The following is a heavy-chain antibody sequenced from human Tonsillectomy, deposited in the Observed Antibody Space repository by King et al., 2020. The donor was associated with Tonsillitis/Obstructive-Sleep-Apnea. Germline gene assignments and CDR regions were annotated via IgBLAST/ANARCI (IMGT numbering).Heavy chain of an antibody. J-gene: IGHJ4*02. Sequence: HVQLQESGPGLVKPSGTLSLTCVVSGGSISSSNWWSWVRQPPGKGLEWIGEIYHSGSTNYNTSLKSRVTISVDKSKNQFSLKLSSVAAADTAVYDWARGGVQQLAPFDYWGQGTLVTVSS. CDR1: GGSISSSNW. D-gene: IGHD6-13*01. CDR3: ARGGVQQLAPFDY. CDR2: IYHSGST. V-gene: IGHV4-4*02.